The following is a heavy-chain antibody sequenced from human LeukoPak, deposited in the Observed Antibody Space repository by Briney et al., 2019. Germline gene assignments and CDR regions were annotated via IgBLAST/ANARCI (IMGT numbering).Heavy chain of an antibody. CDR2: IYYSGST. CDR3: ARAGFQWLDFDY. J-gene: IGHJ4*02. V-gene: IGHV4-59*01. Sequence: SETLSLTCTVSGGSISSYYWSWIRQTPGKGLEWIGYIYYSGSTNYNPSLKSRVTISVDTSKNQFSLKLSSVTAADTAVYYCARAGFQWLDFDYWGQGTLVTVSS. D-gene: IGHD6-19*01. CDR1: GGSISSYY.